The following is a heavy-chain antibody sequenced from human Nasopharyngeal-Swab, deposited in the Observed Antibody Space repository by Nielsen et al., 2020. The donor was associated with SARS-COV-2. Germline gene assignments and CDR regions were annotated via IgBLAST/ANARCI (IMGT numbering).Heavy chain of an antibody. D-gene: IGHD4-11*01. CDR3: AKSTVRSVY. CDR2: ISGSGGST. J-gene: IGHJ4*02. V-gene: IGHV3-23*01. Sequence: GESLKISCAASGFTFSSYAMSWVRQAPGKGLEWVSAISGSGGSTYYADFVKGRFTISRDNSKNTLYLQMNSLRAEDTAVYYCAKSTVRSVYWGQGTLVTVSS. CDR1: GFTFSSYA.